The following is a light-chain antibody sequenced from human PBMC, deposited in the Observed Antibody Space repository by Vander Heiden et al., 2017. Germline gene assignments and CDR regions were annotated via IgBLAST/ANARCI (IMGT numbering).Light chain of an antibody. J-gene: IGKJ4*01. V-gene: IGKV3-11*01. CDR2: DAS. CDR1: QSITRY. Sequence: ETVLTQSPATLALSPGDRATLSCRASQSITRYLAWYQQKAGQAPRLLIYDASNRATGIPDRISGSGSGTDFTLTISSLEPEDFAVYYCQQRGNWPLTFGGGTTVEIK. CDR3: QQRGNWPLT.